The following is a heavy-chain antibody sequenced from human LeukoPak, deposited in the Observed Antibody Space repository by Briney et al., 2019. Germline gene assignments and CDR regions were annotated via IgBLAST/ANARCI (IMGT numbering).Heavy chain of an antibody. D-gene: IGHD2-2*01. J-gene: IGHJ4*02. CDR2: INHSGST. CDR1: GVSFSGYY. Sequence: SETLSLTCAVYGVSFSGYYWSWLRQPPGKGLEWIGEINHSGSTNYNPSLKSRVTISVDTSKNQFPLKLSSVTAADTAVYYCARGGVVVVPAAMRHFDYWGQGTLVTVSS. V-gene: IGHV4-34*01. CDR3: ARGGVVVVPAAMRHFDY.